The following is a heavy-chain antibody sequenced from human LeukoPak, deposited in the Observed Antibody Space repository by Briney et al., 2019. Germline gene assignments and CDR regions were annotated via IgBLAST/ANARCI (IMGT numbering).Heavy chain of an antibody. Sequence: ASVKVSCKASGYSFISYGISWVRQAPGQGLEWMGWISPYNGNSKYTDKVQGRVTMTTVTSTSTAYMELRSLRSDDTAVYYCARGPAVVNWFDPWGQGSLVTVSS. D-gene: IGHD3-22*01. CDR1: GYSFISYG. CDR3: ARGPAVVNWFDP. CDR2: ISPYNGNS. J-gene: IGHJ5*02. V-gene: IGHV1-18*01.